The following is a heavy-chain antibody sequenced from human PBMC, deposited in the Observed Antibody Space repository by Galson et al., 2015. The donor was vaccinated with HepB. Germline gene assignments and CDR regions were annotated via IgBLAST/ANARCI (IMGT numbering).Heavy chain of an antibody. V-gene: IGHV3-7*03. CDR3: ARLGIAVAGNNYYYYYGMDV. CDR1: GFTFSSYW. J-gene: IGHJ6*02. CDR2: IKQDGSEK. Sequence: SLRLSCAASGFTFSSYWMSWVRQAPGKGLEWVANIKQDGSEKYYVDSVKGRFTISRDNAKNSLYLQMNSLRAEDTAVYYCARLGIAVAGNNYYYYYGMDVWGQGTTVTVSS. D-gene: IGHD6-19*01.